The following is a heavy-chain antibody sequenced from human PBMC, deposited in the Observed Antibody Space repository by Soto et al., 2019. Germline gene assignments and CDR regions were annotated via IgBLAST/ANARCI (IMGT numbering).Heavy chain of an antibody. CDR2: ISGSGNTT. D-gene: IGHD3-9*01. Sequence: EVQLLESGGGLVQPGGSLRLSCIASGFIFSNYAMTWVRQAPGRGLEWVSTISGSGNTTYYTDSIKGHFTISRDNSKTTLYLQMRGLRPEDTAVYFCARKSRDIDFWGQGTLVTVSS. J-gene: IGHJ4*02. CDR1: GFIFSNYA. V-gene: IGHV3-23*01. CDR3: ARKSRDIDF.